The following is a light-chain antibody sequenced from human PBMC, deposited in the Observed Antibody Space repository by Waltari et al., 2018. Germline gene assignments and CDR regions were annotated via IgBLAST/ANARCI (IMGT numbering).Light chain of an antibody. CDR1: NSNIGRNS. J-gene: IGLJ1*01. CDR2: GSN. Sequence: QSVLTQPPSASGTPGQRVTISCSGTNSNIGRNSVFWYQQLPGSAPKLLIYGSNQRPSGVPDRFSASKSGTSASLAISGLRSEDAADYYCAAWDDSLSVSYVFGSGTRSPS. V-gene: IGLV1-47*01. CDR3: AAWDDSLSVSYV.